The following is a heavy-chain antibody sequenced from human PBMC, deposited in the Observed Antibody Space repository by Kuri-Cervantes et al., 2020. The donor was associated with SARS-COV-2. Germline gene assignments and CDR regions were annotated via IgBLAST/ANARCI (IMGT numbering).Heavy chain of an antibody. V-gene: IGHV4-34*01. Sequence: GSLRLSCAVYGGSFSGYYWSWIRQPPGKGLEWIGEINHSGSTNYNPSLKSRVTISVDTSKNQFSLKLSSVTAADTAVYYCARDAGQQQLPRGYYYYYMDVWGKGTTVTVSS. D-gene: IGHD6-13*01. CDR3: ARDAGQQQLPRGYYYYYMDV. CDR1: GGSFSGYY. CDR2: INHSGST. J-gene: IGHJ6*03.